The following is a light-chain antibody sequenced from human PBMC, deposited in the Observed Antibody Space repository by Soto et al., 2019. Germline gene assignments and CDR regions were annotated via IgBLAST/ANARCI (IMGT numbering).Light chain of an antibody. CDR1: QSVSGK. V-gene: IGKV3-15*01. CDR3: QKYNNWPLSWT. Sequence: EIVMTQYPANRCVSPGERATLSCRASQSVSGKVAWYEQKPGQAPMLPIYGAYTSATRXPAXFSGRGSGTEFPLTISSLKSEDFAVYSCQKYNNWPLSWTFGQGTTVDIK. J-gene: IGKJ1*01. CDR2: GAY.